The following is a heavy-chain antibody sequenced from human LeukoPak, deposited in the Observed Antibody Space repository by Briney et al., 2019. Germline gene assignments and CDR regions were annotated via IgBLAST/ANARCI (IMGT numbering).Heavy chain of an antibody. Sequence: PGGSLRLSCAASGFTFSSCEMNWVRQAPGKGLEWVSYISSSGSTIYYADSVKGRFSISRDNGKNSLYLQMNSLRADDAAVYYCSRGRWELQYSFDVWGQGTMVTVSS. V-gene: IGHV3-48*03. CDR2: ISSSGSTI. D-gene: IGHD2-15*01. J-gene: IGHJ3*01. CDR3: SRGRWELQYSFDV. CDR1: GFTFSSCE.